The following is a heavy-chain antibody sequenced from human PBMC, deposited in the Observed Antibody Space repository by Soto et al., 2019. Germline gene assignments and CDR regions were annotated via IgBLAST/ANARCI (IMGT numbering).Heavy chain of an antibody. V-gene: IGHV4-34*01. CDR3: ARFAYSSSWYRSHYFDY. J-gene: IGHJ4*02. Sequence: PSETLSLTCAVYGGSPSGYYWSCIRQPPGKGLEWIGEINHSGNTNYNPSLKSRVTISVDTSKNQFSLKLSSVTAADTAVYYCARFAYSSSWYRSHYFDYWGQGTPVTVSS. CDR2: INHSGNT. D-gene: IGHD6-13*01. CDR1: GGSPSGYY.